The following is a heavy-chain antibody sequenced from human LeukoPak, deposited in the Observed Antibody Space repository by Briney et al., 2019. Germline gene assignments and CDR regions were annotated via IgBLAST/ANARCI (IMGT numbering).Heavy chain of an antibody. J-gene: IGHJ4*02. Sequence: ASVKVSCKASGYTFNNHYMYWLRQAPGLGLEWMGVINPSGGSTSYAQKFQGRVTMTRDTSTRTVYMEVNSLRSEDTAVYYCARQGTYSSAIGMGYWGQGTLVTVSS. CDR3: ARQGTYSSAIGMGY. CDR2: INPSGGST. V-gene: IGHV1-46*02. D-gene: IGHD6-19*01. CDR1: GYTFNNHY.